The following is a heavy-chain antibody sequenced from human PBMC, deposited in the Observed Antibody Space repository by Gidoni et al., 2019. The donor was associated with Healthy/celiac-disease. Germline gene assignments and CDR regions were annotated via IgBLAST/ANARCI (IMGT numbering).Heavy chain of an antibody. Sequence: QVQLVQAGAEVKKPGYSVQVSCKASGGTFSSSAMSWVRQAPGQGLEWMGGIIPIFGTANYEQKFHGIVRITTDKSTSTAYMELISRRSEDTAVYYCAREGCSSTSYYNGPLNWFDPWGQVTLVTVSA. V-gene: IGHV1-69*06. CDR3: AREGCSSTSYYNGPLNWFDP. CDR2: IIPIFGTA. CDR1: GGTFSSSA. J-gene: IGHJ5*02. D-gene: IGHD2-2*02.